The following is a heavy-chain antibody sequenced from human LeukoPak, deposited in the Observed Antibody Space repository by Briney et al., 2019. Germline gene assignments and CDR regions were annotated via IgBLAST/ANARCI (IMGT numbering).Heavy chain of an antibody. V-gene: IGHV6-1*01. J-gene: IGHJ4*02. D-gene: IGHD2-15*01. CDR3: ARAGIVATITQYYFDF. CDR2: TYYRSKWYN. Sequence: SQTLSLTCAISGDSVSSNSAAWNWIRQSPSRGLEWLGRTYYRSKWYNDYAVSVRSRITINPDTSKNQFSLQLNSVTPEDTAVYYCARAGIVATITQYYFDFWGQGSLVTVS. CDR1: GDSVSSNSAA.